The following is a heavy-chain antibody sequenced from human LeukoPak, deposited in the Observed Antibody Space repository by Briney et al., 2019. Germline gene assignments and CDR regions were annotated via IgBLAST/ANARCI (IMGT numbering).Heavy chain of an antibody. D-gene: IGHD6-19*01. V-gene: IGHV3-66*02. Sequence: HPGGSLRLSCAASGFTVSSNYMSWVRQAPGKRLERVSVIYSGGSTYYADSVKGRFTISRDNSKNTLYLQMNSLRAEDTAVYYCARALYSSGWYPFDYWGQGTLVTVSS. CDR2: IYSGGST. CDR3: ARALYSSGWYPFDY. J-gene: IGHJ4*02. CDR1: GFTVSSNY.